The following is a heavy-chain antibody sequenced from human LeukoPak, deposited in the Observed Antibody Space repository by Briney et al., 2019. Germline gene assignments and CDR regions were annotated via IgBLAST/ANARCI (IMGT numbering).Heavy chain of an antibody. Sequence: GGSLRLSCAGSGFTFNNYAMSWVRQTPRKGLEWVSTISISGDGTYYADPVKGRFTMSRDKSKNTVYLQMSSLRAEDTAVYYCARAAPRDCSSTSCSLFDNWGQGILVTVSS. D-gene: IGHD2-2*01. CDR1: GFTFNNYA. V-gene: IGHV3-23*01. J-gene: IGHJ4*02. CDR3: ARAAPRDCSSTSCSLFDN. CDR2: ISISGDGT.